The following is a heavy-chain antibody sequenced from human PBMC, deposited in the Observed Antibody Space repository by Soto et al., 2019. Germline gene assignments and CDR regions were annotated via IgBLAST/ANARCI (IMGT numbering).Heavy chain of an antibody. J-gene: IGHJ6*02. CDR2: IYHSGST. CDR1: GGSISSSNW. V-gene: IGHV4-4*02. CDR3: AGIAAAGTPACYMDV. Sequence: QVQLQESGPGLVKPSGTLSLTCAVSGGSISSSNWWSWVRQPPGKGLEWIGEIYHSGSTNYNPSLKSRVTISVDKSKNQFSMKLSSVTAADTAVYYCAGIAAAGTPACYMDVWGQGTTVTVSS. D-gene: IGHD6-13*01.